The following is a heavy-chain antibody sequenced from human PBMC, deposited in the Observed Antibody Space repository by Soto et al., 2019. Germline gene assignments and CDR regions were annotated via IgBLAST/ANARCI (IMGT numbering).Heavy chain of an antibody. CDR1: RVAFSKFI. CDR2: IIPIFGTA. J-gene: IGHJ6*02. CDR3: AKVRYSSPMGYYYGMDV. Sequence: SVKVSCKASRVAFSKFIVTWVRQAPGLGLEWVGGIIPIFGTANYAQKFQGRVTITADESTSTSHMEVNNLRSEDTAVYYCAKVRYSSPMGYYYGMDVWGQGTTVTVSS. D-gene: IGHD6-19*01. V-gene: IGHV1-69*13.